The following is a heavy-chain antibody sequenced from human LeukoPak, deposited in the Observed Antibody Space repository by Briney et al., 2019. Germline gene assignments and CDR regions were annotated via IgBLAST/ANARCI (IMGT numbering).Heavy chain of an antibody. J-gene: IGHJ6*03. CDR3: ARDRSDGNYYMVV. D-gene: IGHD5-24*01. Sequence: GGSLRLSCAASGFTVSNKYVSWVRQAPGKGLEWVSVIYGGGSTSYADSVKGRFTISRDNSKNMLYLQMNSLRADDTAVYYCARDRSDGNYYMVVWGKGTTVTVSS. CDR1: GFTVSNKY. V-gene: IGHV3-53*01. CDR2: IYGGGST.